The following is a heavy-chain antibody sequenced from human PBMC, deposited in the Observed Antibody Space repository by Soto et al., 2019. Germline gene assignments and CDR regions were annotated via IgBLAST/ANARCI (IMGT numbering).Heavy chain of an antibody. Sequence: SETLSLTCSVSGGSTSSSTYYWGWIRQPPGEGLEWIGSVYYTGSTFYNPSLKSRVTMSVDTSKNQFSLRLSSVTAADTAVYYCARQRRYYYDSSGYPDYWGQGTLVTVSS. V-gene: IGHV4-39*01. CDR3: ARQRRYYYDSSGYPDY. D-gene: IGHD3-22*01. J-gene: IGHJ4*02. CDR1: GGSTSSSTYY. CDR2: VYYTGST.